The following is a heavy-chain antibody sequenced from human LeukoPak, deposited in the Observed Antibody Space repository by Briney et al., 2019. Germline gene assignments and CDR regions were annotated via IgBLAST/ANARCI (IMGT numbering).Heavy chain of an antibody. V-gene: IGHV3-23*01. J-gene: IGHJ4*02. CDR3: ARGGLTYYDILTGYHFDY. D-gene: IGHD3-9*01. Sequence: GGSLRLSCAASGFTFSSYAMSWVRQAPGKGLEWVSAISGSGGSTYYADSVKGRFTISRDNSKNALYLQMNSLRAEDTAVYYCARGGLTYYDILTGYHFDYWGQGTLVTVSS. CDR2: ISGSGGST. CDR1: GFTFSSYA.